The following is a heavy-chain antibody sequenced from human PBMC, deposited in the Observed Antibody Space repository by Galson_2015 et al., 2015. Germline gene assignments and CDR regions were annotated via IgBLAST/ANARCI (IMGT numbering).Heavy chain of an antibody. D-gene: IGHD3-10*01. Sequence: PALVKPTQTLTLTCTFSGFSLRTSGVGVGWIRQPPGKALEWLALIYWNDNKRYSPSLKSRLTITKDTSGNQVVLTMTNVDPVDTATYYCAHSHGGVTMVRGIIAYYFDYWGQGTLVTVSS. CDR2: IYWNDNK. J-gene: IGHJ4*02. CDR1: GFSLRTSGVG. CDR3: AHSHGGVTMVRGIIAYYFDY. V-gene: IGHV2-5*01.